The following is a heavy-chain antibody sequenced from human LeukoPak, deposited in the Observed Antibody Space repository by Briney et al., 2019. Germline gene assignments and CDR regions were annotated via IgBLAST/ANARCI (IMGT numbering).Heavy chain of an antibody. CDR1: GGSISSYY. J-gene: IGHJ3*02. Sequence: PSETLSLTCTVSGGSISSYYWSWIRQPPGKGLEWIGYIYYSGSTNYNPSLKSRVTISVDMTKNQFSLKLTSVTAADTAVYYCARDLIEGGFDIWGQGTMVTVSS. CDR3: ARDLIEGGFDI. CDR2: IYYSGST. V-gene: IGHV4-59*01.